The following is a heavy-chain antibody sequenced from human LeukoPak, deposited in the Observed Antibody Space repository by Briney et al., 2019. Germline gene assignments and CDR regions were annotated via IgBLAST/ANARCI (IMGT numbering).Heavy chain of an antibody. CDR1: GGSLSSYY. J-gene: IGHJ4*02. Sequence: SETLSLTCTLSGGSLSSYYWSWIRQPPGKGLEWTGNIYYSGSTNYNPSLKSRVTISVATSKNQFSLTMSSVTAADTAVYYCARGQSAFDYWGQGTLVTVSS. CDR3: ARGQSAFDY. CDR2: IYYSGST. V-gene: IGHV4-59*01.